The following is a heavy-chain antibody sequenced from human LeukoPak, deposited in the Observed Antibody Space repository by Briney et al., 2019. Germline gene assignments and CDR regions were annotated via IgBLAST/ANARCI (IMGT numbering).Heavy chain of an antibody. Sequence: PGGSLRLSCAASGFTFDDYGMSWVRQAPGKGLEWVSGINWNGGSTGYADSVKGRFTISRDNAKNSLYLQMNSLRAEDTALYYCARVNWNYEYYYYYYMDVWGKGTTVTVSS. V-gene: IGHV3-20*04. CDR3: ARVNWNYEYYYYYYMDV. J-gene: IGHJ6*03. CDR1: GFTFDDYG. D-gene: IGHD1-7*01. CDR2: INWNGGST.